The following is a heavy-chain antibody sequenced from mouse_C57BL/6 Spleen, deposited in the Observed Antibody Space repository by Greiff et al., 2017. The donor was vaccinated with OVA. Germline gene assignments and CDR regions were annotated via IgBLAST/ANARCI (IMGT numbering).Heavy chain of an antibody. Sequence: EVQLVESGGGLVKPGGSLKLSCAASGFTFSDYGMHWVRQAPEKGLEWVAYISSGSSTIYYADTVKGRFTISRDNAKNTLFLQMTSLRSEDTAMYYCARPYYGSSLSYAMDYWGQGTSVTVSS. CDR2: ISSGSSTI. J-gene: IGHJ4*01. V-gene: IGHV5-17*01. CDR3: ARPYYGSSLSYAMDY. D-gene: IGHD1-1*01. CDR1: GFTFSDYG.